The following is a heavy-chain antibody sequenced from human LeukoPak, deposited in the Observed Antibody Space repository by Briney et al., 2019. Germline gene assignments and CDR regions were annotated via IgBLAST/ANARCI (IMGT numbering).Heavy chain of an antibody. Sequence: PGGSLRLSCAASGFTFSSYWMHWVRQVPGKGLVWVSRIKYDGSIATYGDSVKGRFSISRDNAKNTVDLQMNSLRAEDTAVYYCASISVSREGYWGQGTLVTVSS. D-gene: IGHD1-26*01. V-gene: IGHV3-74*01. J-gene: IGHJ4*02. CDR3: ASISVSREGY. CDR2: IKYDGSIA. CDR1: GFTFSSYW.